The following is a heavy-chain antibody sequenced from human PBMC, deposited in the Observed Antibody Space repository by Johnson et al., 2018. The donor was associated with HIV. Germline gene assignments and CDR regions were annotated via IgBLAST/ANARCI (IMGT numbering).Heavy chain of an antibody. CDR2: ISGSGGST. D-gene: IGHD5-18*01. Sequence: QVQLVESGGGVVQPGRSLRLSCAASGFTFGSYGIHWVRQAPGKGLEWVSVISGSGGSTYYADSVRGRFTISRDNSKNTLYLQMNSLRAEDTAVYYCARDRGRGGYSYGRGDAFDIWGQGTMVTVSS. V-gene: IGHV3-NL1*01. CDR3: ARDRGRGGYSYGRGDAFDI. CDR1: GFTFGSYG. J-gene: IGHJ3*02.